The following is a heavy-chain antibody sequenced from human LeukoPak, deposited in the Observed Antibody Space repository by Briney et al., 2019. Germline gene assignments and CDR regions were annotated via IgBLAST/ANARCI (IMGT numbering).Heavy chain of an antibody. Sequence: PRGSLRLSCAASGFTFSSYGMHWVRQAPGKGLEWVAVISYDGSNKYYADSVKGRFTISRDNSKNTLYLQMNSLRAEDTAVYYCAKVSLVATSWFDPWGQGTLVTVSS. CDR2: ISYDGSNK. D-gene: IGHD5-12*01. CDR3: AKVSLVATSWFDP. V-gene: IGHV3-30*18. J-gene: IGHJ5*02. CDR1: GFTFSSYG.